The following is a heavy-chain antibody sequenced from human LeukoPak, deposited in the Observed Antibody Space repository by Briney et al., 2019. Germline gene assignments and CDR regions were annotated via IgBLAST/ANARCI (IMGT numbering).Heavy chain of an antibody. CDR2: IYHGGNT. D-gene: IGHD3-10*01. CDR3: ARVRYYGSGEEIDP. CDR1: GGSISRGGYF. J-gene: IGHJ5*02. V-gene: IGHV4-31*03. Sequence: PSETLSLTCTVSGGSISRGGYFGSWLRQNPGRGLEWIGYIYHGGNTYYNPSLKRRVTISVDTSKNQFSLNLSSVTAADTAMYYCARVRYYGSGEEIDPWGQGTLVTVSS.